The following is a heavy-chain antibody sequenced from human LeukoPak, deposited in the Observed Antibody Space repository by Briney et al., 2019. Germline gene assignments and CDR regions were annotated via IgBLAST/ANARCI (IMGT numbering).Heavy chain of an antibody. CDR3: AGAPRGYSGYDHYFDY. D-gene: IGHD5-12*01. CDR2: ISYDGSNK. V-gene: IGHV3-30*04. Sequence: PGRSLRLSCAASGFTFSSYAMHWVRQAPGKGLEWVAVISYDGSNKYYADSVKGRFTISRDNSKNTLYLQMNSLRAEDTAVYYCAGAPRGYSGYDHYFDYWGQGTLVTVSS. CDR1: GFTFSSYA. J-gene: IGHJ4*02.